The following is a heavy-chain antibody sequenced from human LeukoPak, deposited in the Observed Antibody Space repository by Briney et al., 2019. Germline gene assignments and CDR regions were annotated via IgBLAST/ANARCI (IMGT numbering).Heavy chain of an antibody. CDR1: GGSISSYY. Sequence: SETLSLTCTVSGGSISSYYWSWIRQPPGKGLEWIGYIYYSGSTNYNPSLKSRVTISVDTSKNQFSLKLSSVTAADTAVYYCARYRRDYVSGSYRAFDYWGQGTLVTVSS. V-gene: IGHV4-59*01. CDR3: ARYRRDYVSGSYRAFDY. J-gene: IGHJ4*02. CDR2: IYYSGST. D-gene: IGHD3-16*02.